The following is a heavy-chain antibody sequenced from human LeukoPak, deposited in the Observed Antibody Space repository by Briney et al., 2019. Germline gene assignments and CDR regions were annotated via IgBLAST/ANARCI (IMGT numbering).Heavy chain of an antibody. CDR3: ARAGPHGGYADRFDY. J-gene: IGHJ4*02. CDR2: IIPILGIA. V-gene: IGHV1-69*04. D-gene: IGHD5-12*01. Sequence: SVKVSCKASGYTFTGYYMHWVRQAPGQGLEWMGRIIPILGIANYAQKFQGRVTITADKSTSTAYMELSSLRSEDTAVYYCARAGPHGGYADRFDYWGQGTLVTVSS. CDR1: GYTFTGYY.